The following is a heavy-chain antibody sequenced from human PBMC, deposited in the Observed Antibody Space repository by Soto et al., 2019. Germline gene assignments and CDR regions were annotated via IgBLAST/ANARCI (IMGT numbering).Heavy chain of an antibody. Sequence: QLQLQESGPGLVKPSETLSLTCTVSGGSISSSSYYWGWIRQPPGKGLEWIGSIYYSGSTYYDPSLKSRVTLYVGTAKNQFSLNLSSVTDAYTAVYYCARDYDSSGDYWGQGTLVSVSS. D-gene: IGHD3-22*01. CDR2: IYYSGST. CDR1: GGSISSSSYY. J-gene: IGHJ4*02. CDR3: ARDYDSSGDY. V-gene: IGHV4-39*01.